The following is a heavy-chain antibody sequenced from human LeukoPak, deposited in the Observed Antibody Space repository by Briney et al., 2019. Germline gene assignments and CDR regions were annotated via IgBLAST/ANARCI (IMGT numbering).Heavy chain of an antibody. J-gene: IGHJ6*03. CDR3: ARTGYYYYMDV. D-gene: IGHD1-1*01. CDR1: GFTFSNYN. Sequence: GGSLRLSCAASGFTFSNYNMNWVRQAPGKGLEWVSSITSSSTYIYYADSVKGRFTISRDNAKNSLYLEMNSLRAEDTAVYYCARTGYYYYMDVWGKGTTVTISS. CDR2: ITSSSTYI. V-gene: IGHV3-21*01.